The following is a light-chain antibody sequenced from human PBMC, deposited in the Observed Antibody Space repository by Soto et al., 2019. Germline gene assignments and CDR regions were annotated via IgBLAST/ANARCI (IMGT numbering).Light chain of an antibody. CDR1: QGISNY. CDR2: AAS. CDR3: QNYTSAPT. V-gene: IGKV1-27*01. J-gene: IGKJ4*01. Sequence: DIQMTQSPSSLSASVGDRVTITCRASQGISNYLAWYQQIPGKVPKLLISAASTLQSGVPSRFSGSGSGTDFPITISSLQPEDVANYYRQNYTSAPTFGGGTKVEIK.